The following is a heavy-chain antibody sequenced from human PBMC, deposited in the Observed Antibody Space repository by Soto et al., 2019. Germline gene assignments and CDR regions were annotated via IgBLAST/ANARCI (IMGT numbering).Heavy chain of an antibody. V-gene: IGHV1-46*01. Sequence: ASVKVSCKASGYTFTSYYMHWVRQAPGQGLEWMGIINPSGGSTSYAQKFQGRVTMTRDTSTSTVYMELSSLRSEDTAEYYCARDGLVAGSSSWLNYYYYGMDVWGQGTTVTVSS. D-gene: IGHD6-13*01. CDR2: INPSGGST. CDR3: ARDGLVAGSSSWLNYYYYGMDV. J-gene: IGHJ6*02. CDR1: GYTFTSYY.